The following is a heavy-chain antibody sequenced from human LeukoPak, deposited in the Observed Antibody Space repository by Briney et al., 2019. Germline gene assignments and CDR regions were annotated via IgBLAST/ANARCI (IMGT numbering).Heavy chain of an antibody. J-gene: IGHJ4*02. D-gene: IGHD1-26*01. CDR1: GGSISSYY. V-gene: IGHV4-4*07. CDR2: IYTSGST. CDR3: AGTYKETSGSYPFDY. Sequence: SETLSLTCTVSGGSISSYYWSWIRQPAGKGLEWIGRIYTSGSTNYNPSLKSRVTMSVDTSKNQFSLKLSSVTAADTAVYYCAGTYKETSGSYPFDYWGQGTLVTVSS.